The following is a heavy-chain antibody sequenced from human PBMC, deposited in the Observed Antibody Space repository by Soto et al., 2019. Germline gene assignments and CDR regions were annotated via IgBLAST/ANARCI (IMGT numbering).Heavy chain of an antibody. CDR3: ARCLGDSSSLPYYYYYYMDV. V-gene: IGHV4-59*08. Sequence: QVQLQESGPGLVKPSETLSLTCTVSGGSISSYYWSWIRQPPGKGLEWIGYIYYSGSTNYNPSFKSRVTISVDTSKNQFSLKLSSVTAADTAVYYCARCLGDSSSLPYYYYYYMDVWGKGTTVTVSS. D-gene: IGHD6-6*01. CDR1: GGSISSYY. J-gene: IGHJ6*03. CDR2: IYYSGST.